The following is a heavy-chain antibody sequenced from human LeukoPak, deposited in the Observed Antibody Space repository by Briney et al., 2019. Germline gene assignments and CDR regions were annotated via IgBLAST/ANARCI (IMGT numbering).Heavy chain of an antibody. CDR2: INHSGST. CDR1: GGSFSGYY. J-gene: IGHJ4*02. D-gene: IGHD6-6*01. CDR3: AREVDAARHAPRPNDY. Sequence: SETLSLTCAVYGGSFSGYYWSWIRQPPGKGLEWIGEINHSGSTNYNPSPKSRVTISVDTSKNQFSLKLSSVTAADTAVYYCAREVDAARHAPRPNDYWGQGTLVTVSS. V-gene: IGHV4-34*01.